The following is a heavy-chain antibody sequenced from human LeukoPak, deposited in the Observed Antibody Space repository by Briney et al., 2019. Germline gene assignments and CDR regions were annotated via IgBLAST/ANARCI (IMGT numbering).Heavy chain of an antibody. CDR3: ARTSYLRSAFDI. Sequence: ASVKVSCKASGYTFTSYYMHWVRQAPGQGLEWMGLINPNGGNTNYTQKFQGRVTMTRDTSTSIVYMELSSLRSEDTAVYYCARTSYLRSAFDIWGQGTMVTVSS. CDR1: GYTFTSYY. J-gene: IGHJ3*02. V-gene: IGHV1-46*03. CDR2: INPNGGNT.